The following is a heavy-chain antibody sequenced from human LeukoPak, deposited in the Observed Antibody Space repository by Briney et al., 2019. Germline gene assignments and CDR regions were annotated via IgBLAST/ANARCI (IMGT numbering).Heavy chain of an antibody. Sequence: WASVKVSCKASGYTFTSYYMHWVRQAPGQGLEWVGIINPSGGSTSYAQKFQGRVTMTRDTSTSTVYMELSSLRSEDTAVYYCARDSVDASGYSYGHVDYWGQGTLVTVSS. CDR1: GYTFTSYY. V-gene: IGHV1-46*01. J-gene: IGHJ4*02. CDR3: ARDSVDASGYSYGHVDY. CDR2: INPSGGST. D-gene: IGHD5-18*01.